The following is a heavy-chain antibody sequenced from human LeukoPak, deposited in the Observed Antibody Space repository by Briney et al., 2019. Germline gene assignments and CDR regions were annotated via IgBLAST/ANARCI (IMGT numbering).Heavy chain of an antibody. CDR1: GFTFSSYW. CDR2: IKQDGSEK. D-gene: IGHD2-2*01. Sequence: GSLRLSCAASGFTFSSYWMSWVRQAPGKGLEWVANIKQDGSEKYYVDSVKGRFTISRDNAKNSLYLQMNSLRAEDTAVYYCARDDCSSISCYHNRFDPWGQGTLVTVSS. J-gene: IGHJ5*02. CDR3: ARDDCSSISCYHNRFDP. V-gene: IGHV3-7*01.